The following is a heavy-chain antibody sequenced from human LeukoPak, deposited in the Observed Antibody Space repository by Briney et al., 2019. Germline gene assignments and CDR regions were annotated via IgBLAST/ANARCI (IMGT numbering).Heavy chain of an antibody. J-gene: IGHJ3*02. CDR1: GYSISSGYY. D-gene: IGHD6-13*01. Sequence: SETLSLTCTVSGYSISSGYYWGWIRQPPGKGLEWIGSIYHSGSTYYNPSLKSRVTISVDKSKNQFSLKLSSVTAADTAVYYCARGVRQQLAHGAFDIWGQGTMVTVSS. CDR2: IYHSGST. CDR3: ARGVRQQLAHGAFDI. V-gene: IGHV4-38-2*02.